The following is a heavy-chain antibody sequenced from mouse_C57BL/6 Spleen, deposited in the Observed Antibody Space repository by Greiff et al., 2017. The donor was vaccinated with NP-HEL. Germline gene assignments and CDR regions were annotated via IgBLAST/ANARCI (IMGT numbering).Heavy chain of an antibody. CDR3: AYYYGNY. V-gene: IGHV1-82*01. CDR1: GYAFSSSW. CDR2: IYPGDGDT. J-gene: IGHJ2*01. D-gene: IGHD2-1*01. Sequence: QVHVKQSEPELVKPGASVKISCKASGYAFSSSWMNWVKQRPGKGLEWIGRIYPGDGDTNYNGKFKGKATLTADKSSSTAYMQLSSLTSEDSAVYFCAYYYGNYWGQGTTLTVSS.